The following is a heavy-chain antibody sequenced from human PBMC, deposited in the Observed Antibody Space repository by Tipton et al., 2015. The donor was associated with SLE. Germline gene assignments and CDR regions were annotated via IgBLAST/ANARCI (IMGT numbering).Heavy chain of an antibody. CDR1: GGTFSSYA. V-gene: IGHV1-69*05. J-gene: IGHJ4*02. Sequence: QLVQSGAEVKKPGSSVKVSCKASGGTFSSYAISWVRQAPGQGLEWMGGIIPIFGTANYAQKFQGRVTITTDESTSTAYMELRSLRSDDTAVYYCARGPDGINCGGDCYFDYWGQGTLVTVSS. D-gene: IGHD2-21*01. CDR2: IIPIFGTA. CDR3: ARGPDGINCGGDCYFDY.